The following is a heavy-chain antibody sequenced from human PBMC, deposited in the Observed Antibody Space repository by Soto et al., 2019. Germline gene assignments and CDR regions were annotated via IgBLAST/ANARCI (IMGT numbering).Heavy chain of an antibody. CDR1: GGSINTDSW. D-gene: IGHD6-6*01. CDR3: ASREEARPF. V-gene: IGHV4-4*02. Sequence: QVQLQESGPGLVSPLGTLSLTCAVSGGSINTDSWWTWVRQPPGKGLEWIGEIHRSRGTNYNSSLKSRVTISIHRSTNHFPLRLYSVTAADTAVYYCASREEARPFWGQGTLVTVSS. J-gene: IGHJ4*02. CDR2: IHRSRGT.